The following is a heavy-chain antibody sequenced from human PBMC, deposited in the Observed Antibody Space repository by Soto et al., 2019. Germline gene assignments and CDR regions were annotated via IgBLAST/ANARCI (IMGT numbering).Heavy chain of an antibody. J-gene: IGHJ5*02. V-gene: IGHV3-48*03. D-gene: IGHD7-27*01. CDR1: GFLFRNYE. Sequence: EVRLVESGGDLVKSGGSLRLSCVGSGFLFRNYEMNWVRQAPGKGLEWLAHISTTGVHVSESDSVKGQFTISRNNTKHTLYLQMNRLRTDDTGVYYCVSQPHWARPFDPWGQGTLVNVSS. CDR2: ISTTGVHV. CDR3: VSQPHWARPFDP.